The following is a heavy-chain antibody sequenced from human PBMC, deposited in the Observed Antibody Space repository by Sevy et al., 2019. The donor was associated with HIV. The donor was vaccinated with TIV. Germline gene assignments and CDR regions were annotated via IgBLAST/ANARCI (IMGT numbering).Heavy chain of an antibody. V-gene: IGHV3-48*03. D-gene: IGHD1-26*01. CDR2: ISSSGSSI. J-gene: IGHJ3*02. CDR1: GFTFSNYE. CDR3: ARDLGSPDAFDI. Sequence: GGSLRLSFVASGFTFSNYEMIWVRQAPGKGLEWVSYISSSGSSIYYADSVKGRFSISRDNAKNSLFLQVNSLRAEDTAVYYCARDLGSPDAFDIWGQGTMVTVSS.